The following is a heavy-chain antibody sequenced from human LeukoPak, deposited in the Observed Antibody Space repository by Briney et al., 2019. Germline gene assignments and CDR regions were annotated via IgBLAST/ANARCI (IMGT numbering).Heavy chain of an antibody. CDR1: GFTFSSYA. CDR2: ISGSGGST. V-gene: IGHV3-23*01. J-gene: IGHJ3*02. D-gene: IGHD1-20*01. Sequence: GGSLRLSCAASGFTFSSYAMSWVRQAPGKGLEWVSAISGSGGSTYYADSVKGRFTISRDNSKNTLYLQMNSLRAEDTAVYYCAKEVLGRYNWNQGNAFDIWGQGTMVTVSS. CDR3: AKEVLGRYNWNQGNAFDI.